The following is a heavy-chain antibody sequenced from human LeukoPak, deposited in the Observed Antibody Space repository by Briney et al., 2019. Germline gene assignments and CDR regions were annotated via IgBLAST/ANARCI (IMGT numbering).Heavy chain of an antibody. V-gene: IGHV4-34*01. CDR3: ARTLKRVSFDY. CDR2: INHSGST. D-gene: IGHD2-21*01. CDR1: GGSFSGYY. J-gene: IGHJ4*02. Sequence: SETLSLTCAVYGGSFSGYYWSWIRQPPGKGLEWIGEINHSGSTNYNPSLKSRVTISVDTSKNQFSLKLSSVTAADTAVYYCARTLKRVSFDYWGQGTLVTVSS.